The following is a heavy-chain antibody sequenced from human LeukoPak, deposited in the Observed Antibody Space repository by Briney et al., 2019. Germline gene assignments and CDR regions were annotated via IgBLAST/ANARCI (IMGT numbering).Heavy chain of an antibody. CDR1: GFTFSSYG. CDR3: ARDSTSSTFGGVIVYYYYYMDV. Sequence: PGGSLRLSCAASGFTFSSYGMNWVRQAPGKGLEWVSYISSSSSTIYYADSVKGRFTISRDNAKNSLYLQMNSLRAEDTAVYYCARDSTSSTFGGVIVYYYYYMDVWGKGTTVTVSS. CDR2: ISSSSSTI. J-gene: IGHJ6*03. D-gene: IGHD3-16*02. V-gene: IGHV3-48*01.